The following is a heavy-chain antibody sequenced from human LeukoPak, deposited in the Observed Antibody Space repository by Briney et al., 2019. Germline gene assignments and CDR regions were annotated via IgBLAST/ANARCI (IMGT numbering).Heavy chain of an antibody. CDR3: AKDIRYSSGWLGYGMDV. V-gene: IGHV3-9*01. D-gene: IGHD6-19*01. CDR2: ISRNSGSI. CDR1: GFTFDDYA. J-gene: IGHJ6*02. Sequence: AGGSLRLSCAASGFTFDDYAMHWVRQAPGKGLEWVSGISRNSGSIGYADSVKGRFTISRDNAKNSLYLQMNSLRAEDTALYYCAKDIRYSSGWLGYGMDVWGQGTTVTVSS.